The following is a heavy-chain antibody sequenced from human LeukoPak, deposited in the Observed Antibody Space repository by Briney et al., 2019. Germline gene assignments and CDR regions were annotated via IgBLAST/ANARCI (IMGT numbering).Heavy chain of an antibody. V-gene: IGHV4-34*01. CDR3: ARLKWQYSAFDI. CDR2: INHSGST. J-gene: IGHJ3*02. D-gene: IGHD5-12*01. Sequence: SETLSLTCAVYGGSFSGYYWSWIRQPPGKGLEWIGEINHSGSTNYNPSLKSRVTISVDTSKNQFSLKLSSVTAADTAVYYCARLKWQYSAFDIWGQGTMVTVSS. CDR1: GGSFSGYY.